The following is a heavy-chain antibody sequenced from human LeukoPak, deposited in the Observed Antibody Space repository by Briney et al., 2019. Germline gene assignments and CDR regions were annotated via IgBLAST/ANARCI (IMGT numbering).Heavy chain of an antibody. J-gene: IGHJ5*02. CDR3: ARGRGFDP. CDR1: GLTFRSYD. V-gene: IGHV3-13*04. CDR2: IGSAGDT. Sequence: GGSLRLSCAAFGLTFRSYDMHWVRQATGPGLEWNAGIGSAGDTYYPGSVKGRFTLSRDNAQNSLYLQMNSLRAGDTAVYYCARGRGFDPWGQGTLVTVSS.